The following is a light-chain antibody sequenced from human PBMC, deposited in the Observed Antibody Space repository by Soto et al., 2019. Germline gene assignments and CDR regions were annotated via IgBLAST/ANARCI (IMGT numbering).Light chain of an antibody. J-gene: IGKJ1*01. CDR2: DAS. Sequence: EIVLTQSPATLSLSPGERATLSCRASQSVSSYLAWYQQTPGQAPRLLIYDASNRATGIPARFSGSGSGTDFTLTISSLEPEDFAVYYCQQRSNWPPWTCGQGTKVDIK. CDR1: QSVSSY. CDR3: QQRSNWPPWT. V-gene: IGKV3-11*01.